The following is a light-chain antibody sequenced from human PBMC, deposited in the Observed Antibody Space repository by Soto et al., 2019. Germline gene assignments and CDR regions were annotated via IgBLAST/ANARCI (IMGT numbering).Light chain of an antibody. J-gene: IGKJ4*01. V-gene: IGKV1-9*01. Sequence: DIQLTQSPSFLSASVGDRVTITCRASQGISSYLAWYQQEPGKVPKLVMFAASTLQSGVPSRFSGSGSGTDFTLTISSLQPEYFATYYCQQVNSYPLTFGGGTKVEIK. CDR3: QQVNSYPLT. CDR2: AAS. CDR1: QGISSY.